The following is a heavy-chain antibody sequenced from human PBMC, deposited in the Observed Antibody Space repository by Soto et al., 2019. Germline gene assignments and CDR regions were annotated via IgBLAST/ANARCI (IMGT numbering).Heavy chain of an antibody. J-gene: IGHJ4*02. V-gene: IGHV1-2*02. CDR2: IGPESGAT. Sequence: DSVKVSCKASGYTFSGHYIHWVRQAPEQGPEWMGEIGPESGATRYAQKFQGRVTMTRETSISTAYMELSRLTSDDTAVYYCASAAVTGTAGLDFWGQGTHVSVSS. D-gene: IGHD6-19*01. CDR3: ASAAVTGTAGLDF. CDR1: GYTFSGHY.